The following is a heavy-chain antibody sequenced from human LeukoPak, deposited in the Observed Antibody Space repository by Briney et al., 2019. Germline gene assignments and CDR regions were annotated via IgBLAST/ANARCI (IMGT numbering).Heavy chain of an antibody. J-gene: IGHJ4*02. D-gene: IGHD1-26*01. CDR1: GFTVSSNY. Sequence: GGSLRLSCAASGFTVSSNYMNWVRQAPGKGLEWVSVIYSGGSTYYVDSVKGRFTISRDNSKNPLYLQMNSLRADDTAVYYCATSGGYYQFDYWGQGTLVTVSS. V-gene: IGHV3-53*01. CDR2: IYSGGST. CDR3: ATSGGYYQFDY.